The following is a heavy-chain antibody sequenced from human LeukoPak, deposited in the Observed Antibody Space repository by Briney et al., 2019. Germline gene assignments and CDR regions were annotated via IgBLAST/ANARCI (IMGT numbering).Heavy chain of an antibody. V-gene: IGHV3-30*02. CDR1: GFIFSNYG. J-gene: IGHJ4*02. CDR3: AKARSASWFGELLFDY. CDR2: IRYDGSNK. Sequence: GGSLRLSCAASGFIFSNYGMHWVRQAPGKGLEWVAFIRYDGSNKYYADSVKGRFSISRDNSKNTLYLQMNSLRAEDTAVYYCAKARSASWFGELLFDYWGQGTLVTVSS. D-gene: IGHD3-10*01.